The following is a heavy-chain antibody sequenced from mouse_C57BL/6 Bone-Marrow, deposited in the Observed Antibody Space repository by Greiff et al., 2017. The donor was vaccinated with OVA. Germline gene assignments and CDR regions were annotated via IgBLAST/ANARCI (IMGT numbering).Heavy chain of an antibody. CDR1: GYAFTNYL. V-gene: IGHV1-54*01. CDR2: INPGSGGT. Sequence: VQLQQSGAELVRPGTSVKVSCKASGYAFTNYLIEWVKQRPGQGLEWIGVINPGSGGTNYNEKFKGKATLTADKSSSTAYIQLSSLTSEDSAVYFCARMATTVVADWYFDVWGTGTTVTVSS. D-gene: IGHD1-1*01. CDR3: ARMATTVVADWYFDV. J-gene: IGHJ1*03.